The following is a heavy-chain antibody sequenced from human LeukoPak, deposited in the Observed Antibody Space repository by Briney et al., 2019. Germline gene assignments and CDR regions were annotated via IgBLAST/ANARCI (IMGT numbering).Heavy chain of an antibody. J-gene: IGHJ6*02. CDR3: ARGQTYYEILTDPLDV. CDR2: IYASGSA. Sequence: SETPSLTCTVSGGSFSSYYWSWIRQPAGKGLEWIGRIYASGSANYNPSLKSRVTMSGDTSKNQVSLKLSSVTAADTAVYYCARGQTYYEILTDPLDVWGQGTTVTVSS. V-gene: IGHV4-4*07. D-gene: IGHD3-9*01. CDR1: GGSFSSYY.